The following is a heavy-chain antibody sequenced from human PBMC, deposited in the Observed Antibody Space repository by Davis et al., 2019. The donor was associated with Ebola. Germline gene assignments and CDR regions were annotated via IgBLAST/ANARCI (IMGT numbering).Heavy chain of an antibody. V-gene: IGHV1-69*06. J-gene: IGHJ4*02. CDR1: GGTFSSYA. D-gene: IGHD6-19*01. Sequence: AASVKVSGKASGGTFSSYAISWVRQAPGQGLEWMGGIIPILGPGNYGQKFQGRVTITADKSTSTAYMELSSLRYEDTAVYYCAREGGYSSGWPYFDNWGQGTLVTVSS. CDR3: AREGGYSSGWPYFDN. CDR2: IIPILGPG.